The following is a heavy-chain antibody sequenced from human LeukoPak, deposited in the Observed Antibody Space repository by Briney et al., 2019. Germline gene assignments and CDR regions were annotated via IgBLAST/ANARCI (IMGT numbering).Heavy chain of an antibody. Sequence: SETLSLTCTVSGGSISSYYWSWIRQPAGKGLEWIGRIYTSGSTNYNPSLKSRVTMSVDRSKNQFSLKLSSVTAADTAVYYCARAVMTTVTNWFDPWGQGTLVTVSS. V-gene: IGHV4-4*07. J-gene: IGHJ5*02. CDR3: ARAVMTTVTNWFDP. CDR1: GGSISSYY. D-gene: IGHD4-11*01. CDR2: IYTSGST.